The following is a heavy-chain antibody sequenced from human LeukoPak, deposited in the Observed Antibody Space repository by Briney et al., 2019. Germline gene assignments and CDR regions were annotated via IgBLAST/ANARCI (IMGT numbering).Heavy chain of an antibody. Sequence: GGSLRLSCAASGFTFSSFAMTWVRQAPGKGLEWASGVSGDGGTTYFADSVKGRFTISRDNSQNTLYLQMNSLRAEDTAVYYCAKARAGDITAAFNYWGQGTLVTVSS. D-gene: IGHD6-13*01. V-gene: IGHV3-23*01. CDR1: GFTFSSFA. CDR3: AKARAGDITAAFNY. CDR2: VSGDGGTT. J-gene: IGHJ4*02.